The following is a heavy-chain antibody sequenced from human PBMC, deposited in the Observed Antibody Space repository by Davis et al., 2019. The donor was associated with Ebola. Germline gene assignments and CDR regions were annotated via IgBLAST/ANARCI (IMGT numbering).Heavy chain of an antibody. D-gene: IGHD3-3*01. CDR1: GFTFSSYA. CDR2: ISYDGSNK. Sequence: AGSLTLSCAASGFTFSSYAIPWVRQAPGKGLEWVAVISYDGSNKYYADSVKGRFTISRDNSKNTLYLQMNSLRAEDTAVYYCAKSQTIRYRLYYYGMDVWGQGTTVTVSS. J-gene: IGHJ6*02. CDR3: AKSQTIRYRLYYYGMDV. V-gene: IGHV3-30-3*02.